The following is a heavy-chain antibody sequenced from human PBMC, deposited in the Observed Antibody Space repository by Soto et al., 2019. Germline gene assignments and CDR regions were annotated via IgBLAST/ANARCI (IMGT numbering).Heavy chain of an antibody. D-gene: IGHD2-21*01. CDR1: GGSISSYY. J-gene: IGHJ5*01. CDR3: AKDYRGNHWIDF. Sequence: SETLSLTCTVSGGSISSYYWSWIRQPPGKGLEWIGYIYYSGSTNYNPSLKSRVTISVDTSKNQFSLKLSSVTAADTAVYYCAKDYRGNHWIDFWGLGTLVTVSS. CDR2: IYYSGST. V-gene: IGHV4-59*01.